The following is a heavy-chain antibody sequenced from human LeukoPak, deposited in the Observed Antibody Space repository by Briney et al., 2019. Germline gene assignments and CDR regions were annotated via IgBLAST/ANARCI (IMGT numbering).Heavy chain of an antibody. Sequence: SETLSLTCTVSGGSISSYYWSWIRQPPGKGLEWIGYIYYSGSTNYNPSLKSRVTISVDTSKNQFSLKLSSVTAADTAVYYCARVFWAYYYDSSGYYYWFDPWGQGTLVTVSS. CDR1: GGSISSYY. CDR3: ARVFWAYYYDSSGYYYWFDP. V-gene: IGHV4-59*01. J-gene: IGHJ5*02. D-gene: IGHD3-22*01. CDR2: IYYSGST.